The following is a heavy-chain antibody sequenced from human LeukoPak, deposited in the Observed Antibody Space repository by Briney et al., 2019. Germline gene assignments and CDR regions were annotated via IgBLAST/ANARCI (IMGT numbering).Heavy chain of an antibody. CDR2: IRYDGSNK. D-gene: IGHD6-13*01. CDR3: AKGSGWLADS. V-gene: IGHV3-30*02. J-gene: IGHJ4*02. Sequence: GGSLRLSCAASGFTFSSYGMHWVRQAPGKGLEWVAFIRYDGSNKYYADSVKGRFTISRDDSKNTLYLQMNSLRPEDQAVYYCAKGSGWLADSWGQGTLVTVSS. CDR1: GFTFSSYG.